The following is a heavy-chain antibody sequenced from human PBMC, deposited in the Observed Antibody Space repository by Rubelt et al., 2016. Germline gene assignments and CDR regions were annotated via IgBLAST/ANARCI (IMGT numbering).Heavy chain of an antibody. Sequence: GLEWMGWISAYNGNTNYAQKLQGRVTMTTDTSTSTAYMELSSLRSEDTAVYYCATYCSSTSCYVAEDWGQGTLVTVSS. CDR3: ATYCSSTSCYVAED. D-gene: IGHD2-2*01. J-gene: IGHJ4*02. V-gene: IGHV1-18*01. CDR2: ISAYNGNT.